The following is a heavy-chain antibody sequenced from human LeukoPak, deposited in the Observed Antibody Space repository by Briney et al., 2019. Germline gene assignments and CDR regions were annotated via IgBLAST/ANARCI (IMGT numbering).Heavy chain of an antibody. CDR1: GFTFSSYA. D-gene: IGHD2-15*01. V-gene: IGHV3-30*04. CDR3: ARDRRPRYCSGGSCYSGLDY. J-gene: IGHJ4*02. CDR2: ISYDGSNK. Sequence: GGSLRLSCAASGFTFSSYAMHWVRQAPGKGLEWVAVISYDGSNKYYADSVKGRFTISRDNSKNTLYLQMNSLRAEDTAVYYCARDRRPRYCSGGSCYSGLDYWGQGTLVTVSS.